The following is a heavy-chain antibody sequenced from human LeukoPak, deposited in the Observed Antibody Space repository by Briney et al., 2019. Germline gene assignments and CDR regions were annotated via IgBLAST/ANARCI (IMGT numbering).Heavy chain of an antibody. D-gene: IGHD6-19*01. CDR1: GGSISSSSYY. CDR2: VYYSGNT. CDR3: ARPYTSGWTPFDY. V-gene: IGHV4-39*01. Sequence: SETLSLTCTVSGGSISSSSYYWGWLRQSPGKGLEWIGSVYYSGNTYYNPSLKSRVTLSVDTSQNQFSLKLSSVTAADAAVYYCARPYTSGWTPFDYWGQGALVTVSS. J-gene: IGHJ4*02.